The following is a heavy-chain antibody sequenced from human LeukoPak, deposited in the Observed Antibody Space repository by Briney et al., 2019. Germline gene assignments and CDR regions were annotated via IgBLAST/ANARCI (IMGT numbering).Heavy chain of an antibody. Sequence: GGSLRLSCAASGFTFSSYTMNWVRRAPGKGLEWVSSISSSSSYIYYADSVKGRFTISRDNAKNSLYLQMNSLRAEDTAVYYCARDQVKDEGYYYYYMDVWGKGTTVTVSS. J-gene: IGHJ6*03. CDR1: GFTFSSYT. V-gene: IGHV3-21*01. CDR3: ARDQVKDEGYYYYYMDV. D-gene: IGHD2-21*01. CDR2: ISSSSSYI.